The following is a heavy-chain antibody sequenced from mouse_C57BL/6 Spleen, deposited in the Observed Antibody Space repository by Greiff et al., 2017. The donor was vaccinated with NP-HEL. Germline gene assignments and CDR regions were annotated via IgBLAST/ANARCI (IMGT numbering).Heavy chain of an antibody. Sequence: QQPGTELVKPGASVKLSCKASGSTFTSYWMHGVPQRPGQGLEWIGNINPSNGGPNYNEKFKSKATLTVDKSPSTAYMQLSRLTSEDSAVYYCARYVVDDGYFDNWGQGTTLTVSS. CDR2: INPSNGGP. CDR1: GSTFTSYW. CDR3: ARYVVDDGYFDN. J-gene: IGHJ2*01. V-gene: IGHV1-53*01. D-gene: IGHD2-3*01.